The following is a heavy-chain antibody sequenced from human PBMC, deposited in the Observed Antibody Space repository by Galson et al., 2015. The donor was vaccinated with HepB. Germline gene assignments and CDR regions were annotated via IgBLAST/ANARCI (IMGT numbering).Heavy chain of an antibody. CDR3: ARDLYRTSSGVYEYYYMDV. V-gene: IGHV3-7*03. CDR2: IKQDGSEE. J-gene: IGHJ6*03. CDR1: GFTFSSYW. D-gene: IGHD6-6*01. Sequence: SLRLSCAASGFTFSSYWMSWVRQAPGKRLEWVANIKQDGSEEYYVDSVKGRFTMSRDNAKNSLYLQMNSLRAEDTAVYYCARDLYRTSSGVYEYYYMDVWGKGTTVTVSS.